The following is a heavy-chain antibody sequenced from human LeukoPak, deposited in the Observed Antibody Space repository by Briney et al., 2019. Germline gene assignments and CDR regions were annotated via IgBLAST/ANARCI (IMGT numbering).Heavy chain of an antibody. CDR2: IYTSGST. V-gene: IGHV4-4*07. J-gene: IGHJ6*03. CDR1: GGSISSYY. CDR3: ARGTRIAARRGGNYYYYYMDV. Sequence: SETLSLTCTVSGGSISSYYWSWIRQPAGKGLEWIGRIYTSGSTNYNPSLKSRVTMSVDTSKNQFSLKLSSVTAADTAVYYCARGTRIAARRGGNYYYYYMDVWGKGTTVTVSS. D-gene: IGHD6-6*01.